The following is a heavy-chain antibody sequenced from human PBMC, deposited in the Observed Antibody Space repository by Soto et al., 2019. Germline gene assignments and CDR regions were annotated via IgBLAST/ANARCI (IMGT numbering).Heavy chain of an antibody. CDR3: ARDDFWSGYSHDY. CDR2: IKQDGSEK. V-gene: IGHV3-7*03. D-gene: IGHD3-3*01. Sequence: EVQLMESGGGLVQPGGSLRLSCAASGFSFSSYWMSWVRQAPGKGLEWVANIKQDGSEKYYVDSVKGRFTISRDNAKNSLYLQMNSLRAEDTAVYYCARDDFWSGYSHDYWGQGTLVTVSS. J-gene: IGHJ4*02. CDR1: GFSFSSYW.